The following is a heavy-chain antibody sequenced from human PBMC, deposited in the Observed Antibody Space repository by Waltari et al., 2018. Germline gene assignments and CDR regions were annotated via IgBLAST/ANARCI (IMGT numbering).Heavy chain of an antibody. CDR3: AREYCGGDCRLFDY. Sequence: VQSGAEVMKPGASVRVSCKASRDAVTDPYIHWVRQAPGQGLEWMGWVNPNGGGTNYAQRFAGRITVTWDASITTAYMEFSRLTSGDTAVYFCAREYCGGDCRLFDYWGQGTPVTVSS. CDR2: VNPNGGGT. J-gene: IGHJ4*02. D-gene: IGHD2-21*02. CDR1: RDAVTDPY. V-gene: IGHV1-2*02.